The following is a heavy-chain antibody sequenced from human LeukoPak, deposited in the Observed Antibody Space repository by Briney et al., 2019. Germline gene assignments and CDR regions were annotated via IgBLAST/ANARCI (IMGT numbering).Heavy chain of an antibody. CDR3: ARGSSCSSSWLTYFEY. J-gene: IGHJ4*02. CDR1: GFTFSNYY. CDR2: ISSSGSTI. V-gene: IGHV3-11*01. Sequence: GGSLRLSCAASGFTFSNYYMSWIRQAPGKGLEWVSYISSSGSTIYYADSVKGRFTISRDNAKNSLYLQMNSLRAEDTAVYYCARGSSCSSSWLTYFEYWAQGTLVTVSS. D-gene: IGHD6-13*01.